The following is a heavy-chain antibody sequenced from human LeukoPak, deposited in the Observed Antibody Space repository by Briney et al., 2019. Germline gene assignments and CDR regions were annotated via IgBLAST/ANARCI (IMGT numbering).Heavy chain of an antibody. D-gene: IGHD6-13*01. CDR1: GYTFTSYA. J-gene: IGHJ6*03. CDR2: IIPIFGTT. CDR3: ARVVGLTGYSSSWYSGYYYYMDV. Sequence: GASVKVSCKASGYTFTSYAISWGRQAPGQGLEWMGGIIPIFGTTNYAQKFQYRVTITADKSTSTAYMELSSLRSEDPAVYYCARVVGLTGYSSSWYSGYYYYMDVWGKGTTVTVSS. V-gene: IGHV1-69*06.